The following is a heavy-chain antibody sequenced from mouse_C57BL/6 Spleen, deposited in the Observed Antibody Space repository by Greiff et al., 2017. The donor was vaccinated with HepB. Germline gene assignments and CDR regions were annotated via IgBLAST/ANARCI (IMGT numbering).Heavy chain of an antibody. J-gene: IGHJ3*01. CDR1: GYAFSSSW. CDR2: IYPGDGDT. V-gene: IGHV1-82*01. CDR3: ARDDYDTSWFAY. D-gene: IGHD2-4*01. Sequence: QVQLQQSGPELVKPGASVKISCKASGYAFSSSWMNWVKQRPGKGLEWIGRIYPGDGDTNYNGKFKGKATLTADKSSSTAYMQLSSLTSEDSAVYFCARDDYDTSWFAYWGQGTLVTVSA.